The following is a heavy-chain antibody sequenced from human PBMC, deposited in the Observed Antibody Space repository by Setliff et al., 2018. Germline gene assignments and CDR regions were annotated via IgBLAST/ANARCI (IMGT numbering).Heavy chain of an antibody. V-gene: IGHV1-2*02. CDR3: ARARARPKFDD. CDR2: INLNGGGT. J-gene: IGHJ4*02. D-gene: IGHD1-26*01. Sequence: ASVKVSCKASGYSFTGYYMHWVRQDPGQGLEWMGWINLNGGGTNYAQKFQGRVTMTRDTSISTAYMELSRLRSDDTAVYYCARARARPKFDDWGQGTLVTVSS. CDR1: GYSFTGYY.